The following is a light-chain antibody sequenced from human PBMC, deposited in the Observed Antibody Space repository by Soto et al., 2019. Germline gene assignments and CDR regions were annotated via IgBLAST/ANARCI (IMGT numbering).Light chain of an antibody. CDR3: QQSYTTPRT. V-gene: IGKV1-39*01. Sequence: DIQMTQSPSSLSASVGDRVTITCRASESIRTYLNWYQQKPGKAPKLLIFAASSLQSGVPSRFSGGGSGTDFTLTISSLQPEDFATYYCQQSYTTPRTFGPGTKVDIK. CDR2: AAS. CDR1: ESIRTY. J-gene: IGKJ3*01.